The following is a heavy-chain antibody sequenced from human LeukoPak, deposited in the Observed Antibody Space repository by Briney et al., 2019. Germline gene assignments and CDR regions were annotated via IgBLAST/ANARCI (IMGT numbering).Heavy chain of an antibody. V-gene: IGHV3-23*01. CDR3: AKDYEDIVVVPAADRTNWFDP. D-gene: IGHD2-2*01. CDR2: ISGRVGST. J-gene: IGHJ5*02. CDR1: GFTFSSYA. Sequence: GGSLRPSFAPSGFTFSSYAMSWARQPPGKWLGWVSAISGRVGSTYYADSVKGRFTISRDNSKNTLYLQMNSLRAEDTAVYYCAKDYEDIVVVPAADRTNWFDPWGQGTLVTVSS.